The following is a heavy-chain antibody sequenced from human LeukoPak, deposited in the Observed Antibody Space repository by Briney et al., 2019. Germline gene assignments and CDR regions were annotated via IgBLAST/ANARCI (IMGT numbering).Heavy chain of an antibody. J-gene: IGHJ3*02. V-gene: IGHV3-7*05. CDR1: GFTFSRYW. CDR2: IKQDGSEK. D-gene: IGHD3-9*01. CDR3: ARELRYFDWFSEDAFDI. Sequence: GGSLILSCAASGFTFSRYWMSWVRQAPGKGLEWVANIKQDGSEKYYVDSVKGRFTISRDNAKNSLYLQMNSLRAEDTAVYYCARELRYFDWFSEDAFDIWGQGTMVTVSS.